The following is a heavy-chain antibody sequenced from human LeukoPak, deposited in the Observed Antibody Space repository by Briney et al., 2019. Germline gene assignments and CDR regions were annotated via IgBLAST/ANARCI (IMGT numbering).Heavy chain of an antibody. J-gene: IGHJ4*02. Sequence: GGSLRLSCLTSGFTLSTNAMSWVRQAPGKGLEWVANIKLDGSEKNYVDSVKGRFTISRDNTKNSLYLQMNSLRAEDTAVFYCARDQYDTWSRRGNFDSWGQGTLVTVSS. CDR1: GFTLSTNA. CDR3: ARDQYDTWSRRGNFDS. D-gene: IGHD3-3*01. V-gene: IGHV3-7*03. CDR2: IKLDGSEK.